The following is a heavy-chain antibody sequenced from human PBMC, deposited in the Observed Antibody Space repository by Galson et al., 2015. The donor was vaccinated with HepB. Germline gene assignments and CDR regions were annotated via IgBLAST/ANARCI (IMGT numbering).Heavy chain of an antibody. Sequence: SVKVSCKASGYSFSNYGLSWIRQAPGPGLEWMGWFSGYDGSTNYAQKFQGRVTMTADASTGTAYLELTNLRSDDTAVYYCARDSRLELRLNNYFSYGMDVWGQGTAVIVS. CDR2: FSGYDGST. V-gene: IGHV1-18*01. J-gene: IGHJ6*02. CDR1: GYSFSNYG. D-gene: IGHD1-1*01. CDR3: ARDSRLELRLNNYFSYGMDV.